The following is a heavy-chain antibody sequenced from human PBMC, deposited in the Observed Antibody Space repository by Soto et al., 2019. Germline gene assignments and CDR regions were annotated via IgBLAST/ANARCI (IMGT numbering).Heavy chain of an antibody. Sequence: QVQLVQSGAEVKKPGASVKVSCKASGYTFTSYGISWVRQAPGQGLEWMGWISAYNGNTNYAQQLQGRVTMTTDPATSTAYMELRSLRSDDTAVYYCARDVPSSSSWYKWHYYYGMDVWGQVTTVTVSS. CDR3: ARDVPSSSSWYKWHYYYGMDV. D-gene: IGHD6-13*01. J-gene: IGHJ6*02. CDR1: GYTFTSYG. V-gene: IGHV1-18*01. CDR2: ISAYNGNT.